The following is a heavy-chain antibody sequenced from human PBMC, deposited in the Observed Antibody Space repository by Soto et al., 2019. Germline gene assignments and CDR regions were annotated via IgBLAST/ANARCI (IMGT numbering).Heavy chain of an antibody. V-gene: IGHV4-39*01. Sequence: QMQLQESGPGLVKPSETLSLTCTVSGGSISSSSYYWGWIRQPPGKGLEWIGTMYYSGSTYYKPSLKSRVTISVDTSKNQFSLRLSSVTATDTAVYYCARLSSGSFDYWGQGTLVTVSS. J-gene: IGHJ4*02. CDR2: MYYSGST. CDR1: GGSISSSSYY. D-gene: IGHD3-10*01. CDR3: ARLSSGSFDY.